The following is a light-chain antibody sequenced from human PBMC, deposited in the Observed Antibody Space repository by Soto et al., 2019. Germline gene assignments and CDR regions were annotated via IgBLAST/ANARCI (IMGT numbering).Light chain of an antibody. CDR3: MEALQSHT. CDR2: LGS. V-gene: IGKV2-28*01. CDR1: QSLLHSNGYTY. J-gene: IGKJ2*01. Sequence: DIVITQSPLSLPVTPGEPATISCRSSQSLLHSNGYTYLDWYVQKPGQSTQRLIYLGSNRASGVPDRFSGSGSGTDFTLKISTVEAEDVGVYYCMEALQSHTFGQGTKLEIK.